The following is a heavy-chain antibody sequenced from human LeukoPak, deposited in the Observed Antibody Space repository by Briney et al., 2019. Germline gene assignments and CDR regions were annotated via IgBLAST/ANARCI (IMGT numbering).Heavy chain of an antibody. CDR3: AKLGREQGVRRNWFDP. Sequence: GGSLSLSCAASGFTYRSYAMSGVRQAPGKGLEWVSDLSGSGGSTYYADSVKGRFTISRDNSKNTLYLQMNSLRAEDTAVYYCAKLGREQGVRRNWFDPWGQGTLVTVYS. CDR1: GFTYRSYA. V-gene: IGHV3-23*01. CDR2: LSGSGGST. D-gene: IGHD3-16*01. J-gene: IGHJ5*02.